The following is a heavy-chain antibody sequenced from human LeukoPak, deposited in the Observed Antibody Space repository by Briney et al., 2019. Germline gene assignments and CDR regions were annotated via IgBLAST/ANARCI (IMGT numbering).Heavy chain of an antibody. Sequence: PGGSLRLSCTASGFTFGGYAMSWFRQAPGKGLEWVGFIRSKAYGGTTEYAASVKGRFTISRDDSKSIAYLQMNSLKTEDTAVYYCTRGSSSWYNGYFDYWGQGTLVTVSS. D-gene: IGHD6-13*01. CDR1: GFTFGGYA. CDR2: IRSKAYGGTT. CDR3: TRGSSSWYNGYFDY. V-gene: IGHV3-49*03. J-gene: IGHJ4*02.